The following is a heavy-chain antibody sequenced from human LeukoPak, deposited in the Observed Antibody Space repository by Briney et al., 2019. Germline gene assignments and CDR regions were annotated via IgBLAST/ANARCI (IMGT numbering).Heavy chain of an antibody. D-gene: IGHD3-10*01. CDR1: GYSFTSYW. Sequence: GESLKISCKSSGYSFTSYWIGWVRQMPGKGLEWMGIIYPGDSDTRYSPSFQGQVTISADKSISTAYLQWSSLKASDTAMYYCARGAKLLWFGELLWDYWGQGTLVTVSS. J-gene: IGHJ4*02. CDR3: ARGAKLLWFGELLWDY. CDR2: IYPGDSDT. V-gene: IGHV5-51*01.